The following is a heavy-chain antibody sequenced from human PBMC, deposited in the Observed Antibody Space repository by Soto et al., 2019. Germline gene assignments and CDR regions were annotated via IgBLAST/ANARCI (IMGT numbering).Heavy chain of an antibody. V-gene: IGHV3-74*01. Sequence: GESLKISCAASGFTFSSYWMHWVRQAPGKGLVWVSRINSDGSSTSCADSVKGRFTITRDNAKNTLYLQMNSLRAKDTAVYYCASLGSYYDFWSGYFPNYYYGMDVWGQGTTVTVSS. CDR3: ASLGSYYDFWSGYFPNYYYGMDV. CDR2: INSDGSST. D-gene: IGHD3-3*01. CDR1: GFTFSSYW. J-gene: IGHJ6*02.